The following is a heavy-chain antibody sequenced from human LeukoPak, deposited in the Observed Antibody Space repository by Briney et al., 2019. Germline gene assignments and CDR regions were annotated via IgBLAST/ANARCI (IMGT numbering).Heavy chain of an antibody. J-gene: IGHJ4*02. Sequence: GGSLRLSCAASGFTVSSNYMSWVRQAPGKGLEWVSVIYSGGSTYYADSVKGRFTISRDNSKNTVYLQMNSLRAEDTAVYYLAMHTYYYDSSGYYWGQGTLVTVSS. CDR1: GFTVSSNY. D-gene: IGHD3-22*01. CDR3: AMHTYYYDSSGYY. V-gene: IGHV3-66*02. CDR2: IYSGGST.